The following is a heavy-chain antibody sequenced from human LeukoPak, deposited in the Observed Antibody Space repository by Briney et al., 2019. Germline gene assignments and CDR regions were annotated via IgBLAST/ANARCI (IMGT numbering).Heavy chain of an antibody. J-gene: IGHJ6*02. CDR3: TRFQYYYGMDV. CDR2: IRSKAYGGTT. CDR1: GSTFGDYV. V-gene: IGHV3-49*03. Sequence: GGSLRLSCKASGSTFGDYVMSWFRQAPGKGLEWVGFIRSKAYGGTTEYAASVKDRFTISRDDSKSIAYLQMDSLKTEDTAVYYCTRFQYYYGMDVWGQGTTVTVSS.